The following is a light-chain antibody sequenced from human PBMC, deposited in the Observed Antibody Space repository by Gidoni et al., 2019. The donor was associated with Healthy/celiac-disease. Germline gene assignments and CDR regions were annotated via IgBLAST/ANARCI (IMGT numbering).Light chain of an antibody. Sequence: DIQMTQSPSSLSASVGYRVTITCRASQSISSYLNWYQQKPGKAPKLLIYAAFSLQSVVPSRFSGSGSVTDCTLTISSLQPEDFATYYCQQSYSTPRSFGQGTKLEIK. J-gene: IGKJ2*04. CDR1: QSISSY. V-gene: IGKV1-39*01. CDR2: AAF. CDR3: QQSYSTPRS.